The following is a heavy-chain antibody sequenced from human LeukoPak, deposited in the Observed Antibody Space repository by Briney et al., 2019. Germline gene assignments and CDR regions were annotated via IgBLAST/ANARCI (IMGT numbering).Heavy chain of an antibody. D-gene: IGHD1-1*01. CDR1: GGSISSYY. J-gene: IGHJ4*02. Sequence: SETLSLTCTVSGGSISSYYWSWIRQPPGKGLEWIGYIYYSGSTNYNPSLKGRVTISVDTSKNQFSLKPSSVTAADTAVYYCARESTTGTYYDYWGQGTLVTVSS. CDR3: ARESTTGTYYDY. CDR2: IYYSGST. V-gene: IGHV4-59*01.